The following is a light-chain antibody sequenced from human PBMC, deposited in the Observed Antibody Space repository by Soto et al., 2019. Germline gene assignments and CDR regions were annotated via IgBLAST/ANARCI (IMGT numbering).Light chain of an antibody. Sequence: EIIMTQSPATLSGCQWGRGSVSCRASQSVSSVLSWYHQKPGQAPRLLISDASDRATGIPDRFSGSGSGTEFTLTISSLQPDDFATYYCQQYDSVLGAFGPGTKVDIK. CDR2: DAS. V-gene: IGKV3D-15*01. CDR3: QQYDSVLGA. J-gene: IGKJ1*01. CDR1: QSVSSV.